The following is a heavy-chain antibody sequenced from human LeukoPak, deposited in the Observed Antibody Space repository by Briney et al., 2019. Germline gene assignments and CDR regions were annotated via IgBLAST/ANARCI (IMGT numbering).Heavy chain of an antibody. Sequence: GGSLRLSCAASGFTFSSYSMNWVRQAPGKGLEWVSSISSSSSYIYYADSVKGRFTISRDNAKNSLYLQMNSLRAEDTAVYYCARGDTGPCIAVAGVDYWGQGTRVTVSS. J-gene: IGHJ4*02. CDR1: GFTFSSYS. CDR3: ARGDTGPCIAVAGVDY. V-gene: IGHV3-21*01. CDR2: ISSSSSYI. D-gene: IGHD6-19*01.